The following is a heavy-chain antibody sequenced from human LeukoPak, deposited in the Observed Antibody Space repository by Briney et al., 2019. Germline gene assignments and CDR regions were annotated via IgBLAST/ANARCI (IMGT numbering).Heavy chain of an antibody. Sequence: ASVKVSCKASGYTFTSYYMHWVRQAPGQGLEWMGIINPSGGSTSYAQKFQGRVTMTRDTSTSTVCMELSSLRSEDTAVYYCARDPDSGSYYGGPFDIWGQGTMVTVSS. CDR2: INPSGGST. CDR1: GYTFTSYY. CDR3: ARDPDSGSYYGGPFDI. J-gene: IGHJ3*02. D-gene: IGHD1-26*01. V-gene: IGHV1-46*01.